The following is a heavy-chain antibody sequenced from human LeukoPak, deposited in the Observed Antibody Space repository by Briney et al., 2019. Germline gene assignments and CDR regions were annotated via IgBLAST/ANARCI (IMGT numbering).Heavy chain of an antibody. CDR3: ARARRIAAAVPRPNWFDP. V-gene: IGHV4-34*01. CDR2: INHSGST. CDR1: GGSFSGYY. Sequence: SETLSLTCAVYGGSFSGYYWSWIRQPPGKGLKWIGGINHSGSTNYNPSLKSRATISVDTSKNQFSLKLSSVTAADTAVYYCARARRIAAAVPRPNWFDPWGQGTLVTVSS. D-gene: IGHD6-13*01. J-gene: IGHJ5*02.